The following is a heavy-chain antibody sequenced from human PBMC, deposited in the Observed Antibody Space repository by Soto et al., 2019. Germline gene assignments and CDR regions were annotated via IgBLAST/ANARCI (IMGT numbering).Heavy chain of an antibody. D-gene: IGHD3-22*01. Sequence: QMQLQESGPGLVKPSQTLSLICSVSGGSISRPGYYWAWIRQHPARGLEWIGSISYSGNSKHNPSLQPRLILAVDPSQNCFSLTLNSVPAADTSVSYCRILRGLGSGLPDLWCRGARVTVSS. CDR3: RILRGLGSGLPDL. V-gene: IGHV4-31*03. J-gene: IGHJ5*02. CDR1: GGSISRPGYY. CDR2: ISYSGNS.